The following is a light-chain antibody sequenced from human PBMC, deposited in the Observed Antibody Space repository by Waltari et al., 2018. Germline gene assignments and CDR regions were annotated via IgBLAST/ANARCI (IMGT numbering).Light chain of an antibody. Sequence: AVQLTQSPSTLSASVGDRVSITCRASQDISNALAWYQQKAGKPPKLLIYDASTLESGVPSKFSGSGSGTYFTLTISRLQPEDFATYYCQHFNSYPPWTFGQGTNLEI. J-gene: IGKJ2*01. V-gene: IGKV1-13*02. CDR3: QHFNSYPPWT. CDR1: QDISNA. CDR2: DAS.